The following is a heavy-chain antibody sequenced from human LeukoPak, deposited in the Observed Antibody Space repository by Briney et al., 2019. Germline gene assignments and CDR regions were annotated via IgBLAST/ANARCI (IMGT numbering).Heavy chain of an antibody. CDR2: IYHSGSA. Sequence: SETLSLTCAVSGGPISSSNWWSWVRQPPGKGLEWIGEIYHSGSANYNPSLKSRVTISVEKSKNQFSLRLSSVTAADRAVYYCASAGHDGIGYKVCWGQGTLVTVSS. CDR3: ASAGHDGIGYKVC. J-gene: IGHJ4*02. CDR1: GGPISSSNW. V-gene: IGHV4-4*02. D-gene: IGHD3-22*01.